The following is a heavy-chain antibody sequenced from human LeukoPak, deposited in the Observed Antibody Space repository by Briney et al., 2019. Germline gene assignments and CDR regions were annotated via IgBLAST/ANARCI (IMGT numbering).Heavy chain of an antibody. CDR2: ISSSSSYI. CDR3: ARDRRGYSGYDPMYYFDY. CDR1: GFTFSSYS. V-gene: IGHV3-21*01. D-gene: IGHD5-12*01. Sequence: PGGSLRLSCAASGFTFSSYSMNWVRQAPGKGLEWVSSISSSSSYIYYADSVKGRFTISRDNAKNSLYLQVNSLRAEDTAVYYCARDRRGYSGYDPMYYFDYWGQGTLATVSS. J-gene: IGHJ4*02.